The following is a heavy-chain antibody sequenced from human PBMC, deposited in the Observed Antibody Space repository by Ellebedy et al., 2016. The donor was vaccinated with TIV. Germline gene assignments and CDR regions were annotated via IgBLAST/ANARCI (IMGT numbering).Heavy chain of an antibody. CDR1: GDSIRSSGYY. CDR2: IYYSGST. J-gene: IGHJ6*02. Sequence: SETLSLXCTVSGDSIRSSGYYWGWIRQPPGKGLEWIGSIYYSGSTYFNPSLKSRVTISVDTSRKEFSLRLTSVTAADTAVYYCARDRMYYYDSSGSYQYYGMDVWGQGTTVTVSS. D-gene: IGHD3-22*01. CDR3: ARDRMYYYDSSGSYQYYGMDV. V-gene: IGHV4-39*07.